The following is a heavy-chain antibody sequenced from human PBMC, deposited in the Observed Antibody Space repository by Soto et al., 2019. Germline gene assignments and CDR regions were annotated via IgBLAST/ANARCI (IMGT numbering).Heavy chain of an antibody. D-gene: IGHD4-17*01. V-gene: IGHV3-30*18. CDR3: AKDRPTVTAYYFDY. J-gene: IGHJ4*02. CDR1: GFTFSSYG. CDR2: ISYDGSNK. Sequence: QPGGSLRLSCAASGFTFSSYGMHWVRQAPGKGLEWVAVISYDGSNKYYADSVKGRFTTSRDNSKNTLYLQMNSLRAEDTAVYYCAKDRPTVTAYYFDYWGQGTLVTVSS.